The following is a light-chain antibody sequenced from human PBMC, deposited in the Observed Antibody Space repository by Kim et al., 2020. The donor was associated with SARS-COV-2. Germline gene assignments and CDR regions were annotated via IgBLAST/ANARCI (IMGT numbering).Light chain of an antibody. CDR2: GNN. Sequence: QSVNISCTGGSANIGAGYDVHWYQQLPGTAPKLLISGNNTRPSGVPDRFSGSKSGTSASLAMTGLQAEDEADYYCQSYDSSLSGWVFGGGTQLTVL. CDR3: QSYDSSLSGWV. V-gene: IGLV1-40*01. CDR1: SANIGAGYD. J-gene: IGLJ3*02.